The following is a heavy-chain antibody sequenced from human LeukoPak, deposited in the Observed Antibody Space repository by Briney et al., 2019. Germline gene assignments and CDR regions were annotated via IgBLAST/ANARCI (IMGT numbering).Heavy chain of an antibody. CDR2: INPSGGSP. Sequence: ASVKVSCKASGYTFTDYYIHWVRQAPGQGLEWMGIINPSGGSPSYTQKFQGRVTMTRDTSANTVYTELSSLRSDDTAVYYCARALEGAFDIWGQGTMVTVSS. D-gene: IGHD1-1*01. V-gene: IGHV1-46*01. CDR1: GYTFTDYY. CDR3: ARALEGAFDI. J-gene: IGHJ3*02.